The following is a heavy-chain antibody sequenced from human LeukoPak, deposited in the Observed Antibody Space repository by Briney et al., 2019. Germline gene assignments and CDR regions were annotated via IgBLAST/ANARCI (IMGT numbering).Heavy chain of an antibody. CDR2: ISYDGSNK. V-gene: IGHV3-30*04. CDR3: ARVLGLLWFGESFYGMDV. CDR1: GFTFSSYA. D-gene: IGHD3-10*01. Sequence: GRSLRLSCAASGFTFSSYAMHWVRQAPGKGLEWVAVISYDGSNKYYADSVKSRFTISRDNSKNTLYLQMNSLRAEDTAVYYCARVLGLLWFGESFYGMDVWGKGTTVTVSS. J-gene: IGHJ6*04.